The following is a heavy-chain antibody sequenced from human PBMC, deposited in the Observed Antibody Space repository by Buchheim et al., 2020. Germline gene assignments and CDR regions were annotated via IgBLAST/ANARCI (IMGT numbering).Heavy chain of an antibody. CDR2: IKQDGSEI. CDR3: ARDRPEEGIAVAGKIRGPHWYFDL. J-gene: IGHJ2*01. Sequence: EVQLVESGGGLVQPGGSLRLSCAASGFTFSSYWMSWVRQAPGKGLEWVANIKQDGSEIYYVDSVKGRFTISRDNAKNSLYLQMNSLRAEDTAVYYCARDRPEEGIAVAGKIRGPHWYFDLWGRGTL. D-gene: IGHD6-19*01. V-gene: IGHV3-7*01. CDR1: GFTFSSYW.